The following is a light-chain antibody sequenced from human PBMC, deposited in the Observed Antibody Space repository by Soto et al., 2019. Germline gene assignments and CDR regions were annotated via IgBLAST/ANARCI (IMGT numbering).Light chain of an antibody. CDR3: HQRSDWPRA. V-gene: IGKV3-11*01. Sequence: EIVLTQAPATLSLSPGERATLSCRASQGIRDLLAWYQHRPGQSPRLLIYDASIRAAGIPTRFSGSGSGTDFTLTISSLEREDFAIYYCHQRSDWPRAFGQGTMVDI. CDR1: QGIRDL. J-gene: IGKJ1*01. CDR2: DAS.